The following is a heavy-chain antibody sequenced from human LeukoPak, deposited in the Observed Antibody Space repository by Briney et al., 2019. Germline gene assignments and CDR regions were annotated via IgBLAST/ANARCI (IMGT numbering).Heavy chain of an antibody. CDR3: AREGNYYDMDV. CDR2: IFSGGTT. Sequence: GGSLRLSCAASGFTVSSNYMSWVRQAPRKGLEWVSVIFSGGTTYYADSVKGRFTISRDNSKNTLYLQMNSLRAEDTAVYYCAREGNYYDMDVWGQGTTVTVSS. V-gene: IGHV3-53*01. J-gene: IGHJ6*02. CDR1: GFTVSSNY.